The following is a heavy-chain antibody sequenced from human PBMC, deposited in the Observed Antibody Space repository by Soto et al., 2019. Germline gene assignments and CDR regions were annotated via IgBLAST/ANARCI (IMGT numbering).Heavy chain of an antibody. CDR3: ARGRGYCSGGSCPTFDY. J-gene: IGHJ4*02. V-gene: IGHV4-34*01. CDR2: INHSGST. CDR1: GGSFSGYY. D-gene: IGHD2-15*01. Sequence: QVQLQQWGAGLLKPSETLSLTCAVYGGSFSGYYWSWIRQPPGKGLEWIGEINHSGSTNYNPSLKSRVTISVDTSKNQFSLKLSSVTAADTAVYYCARGRGYCSGGSCPTFDYWGQGTLVTVSS.